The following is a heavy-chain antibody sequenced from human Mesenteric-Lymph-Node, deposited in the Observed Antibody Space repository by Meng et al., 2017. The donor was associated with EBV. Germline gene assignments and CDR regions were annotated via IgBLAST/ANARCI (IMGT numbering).Heavy chain of an antibody. D-gene: IGHD6-19*01. CDR1: GDSLTSTNW. Sequence: GQLQESGQGLVKASGTLSLTCAVSGDSLTSTNWWSWVRQPPGKGLEWIGEIFHSGITNYNPSLKSRITLSVDKSKNLFSLNLSSVTAADTAVYFCARRREYSSGWPIDYWGQGTLVTVSS. V-gene: IGHV4-4*02. J-gene: IGHJ4*02. CDR2: IFHSGIT. CDR3: ARRREYSSGWPIDY.